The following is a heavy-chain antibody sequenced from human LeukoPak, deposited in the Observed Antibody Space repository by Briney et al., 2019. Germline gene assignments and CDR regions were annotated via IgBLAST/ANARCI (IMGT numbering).Heavy chain of an antibody. D-gene: IGHD6-19*01. CDR2: IYYSGST. Sequence: SETLSLTCTVSGXSISSSSDYWGWIRQHPGKGLEWIGYIYYSGSTYYNPSLKSRVTISVDTSKNQFSLKLSSVTAADTAVYYCARGYSSGWLDYWGQGTLVTVSS. J-gene: IGHJ4*02. CDR3: ARGYSSGWLDY. CDR1: GXSISSSSDY. V-gene: IGHV4-31*03.